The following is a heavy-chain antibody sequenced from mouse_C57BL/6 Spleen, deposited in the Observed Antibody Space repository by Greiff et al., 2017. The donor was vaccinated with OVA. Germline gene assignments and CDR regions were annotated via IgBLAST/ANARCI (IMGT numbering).Heavy chain of an antibody. CDR2: IYPGDGDT. CDR3: ARGLLRMDY. Sequence: QVQLQQSGPELVKPGASVKISCKASGYAFSSSWMHWVKQRPGKGLEWIGRIYPGDGDTNYNGKFKGKATLTADKSSSTAYMQLSSLTSEDSAVYFCARGLLRMDYWGQGTSVTVSS. J-gene: IGHJ4*01. D-gene: IGHD1-1*01. CDR1: GYAFSSSW. V-gene: IGHV1-82*01.